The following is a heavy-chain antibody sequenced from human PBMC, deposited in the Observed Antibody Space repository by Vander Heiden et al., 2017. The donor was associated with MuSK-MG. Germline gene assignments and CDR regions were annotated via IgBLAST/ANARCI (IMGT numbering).Heavy chain of an antibody. V-gene: IGHV1-18*01. D-gene: IGHD3-3*01. CDR2: ISAYNGNT. J-gene: IGHJ6*02. Sequence: QGQLAQSGAEVKQPGASVQVSSTASGYTFTTSGTSCVRQDPGQGLEWMGWISAYNGNTNYAQKLQGRVTMTTDTSTSTAYMELRSLRSDDPAVYYCARAPLFASGYYYYYGMDVWGQGTTVTVSS. CDR3: ARAPLFASGYYYYYGMDV. CDR1: GYTFTTSG.